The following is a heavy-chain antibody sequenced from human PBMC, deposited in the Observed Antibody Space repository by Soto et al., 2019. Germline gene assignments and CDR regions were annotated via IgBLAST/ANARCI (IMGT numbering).Heavy chain of an antibody. Sequence: QVQLVESGGGVVQPGRSLRLSCAASGFTFSSYGMHWVRQAPGKGLEWVAVIWYDGSNKYYADSVKGRFTISRDNSKNTLYLQMNSLRAEDTAVYYCARGVDTAMVVDPWGQGTLVTVSS. V-gene: IGHV3-33*01. J-gene: IGHJ5*02. CDR3: ARGVDTAMVVDP. D-gene: IGHD5-18*01. CDR1: GFTFSSYG. CDR2: IWYDGSNK.